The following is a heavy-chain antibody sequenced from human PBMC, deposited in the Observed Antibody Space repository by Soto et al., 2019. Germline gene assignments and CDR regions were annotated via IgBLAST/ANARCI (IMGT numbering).Heavy chain of an antibody. CDR2: IYYSGST. J-gene: IGHJ4*02. V-gene: IGHV4-31*03. CDR3: ARGGAVGGTFVY. CDR1: GGSISSGGYY. Sequence: PSETLSLTCTVSGGSISSGGYYWSWIRQHPGKGLEWIGYIYYSGSTYYNPSLKSRVTISVDTSKNQFSLKLSSVTAADTAVYYCARGGAVGGTFVYWGQGTLVTVYS. D-gene: IGHD2-8*02.